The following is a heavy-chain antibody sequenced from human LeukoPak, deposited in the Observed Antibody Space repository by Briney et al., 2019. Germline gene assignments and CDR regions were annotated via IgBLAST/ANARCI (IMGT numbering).Heavy chain of an antibody. J-gene: IGHJ4*02. V-gene: IGHV3-15*01. CDR2: IKSKTDGGTT. Sequence: GGSLRLSCAASGFTFSNAWMSWVRQAPGKGLEWVGRIKSKTDGGTTDYAAPVKGRFTISRGDSKNTLYLQMNSLKTEDTAVYYCTTGNQYCSGGSCYYFDYWGQGTLVTVSS. D-gene: IGHD2-15*01. CDR1: GFTFSNAW. CDR3: TTGNQYCSGGSCYYFDY.